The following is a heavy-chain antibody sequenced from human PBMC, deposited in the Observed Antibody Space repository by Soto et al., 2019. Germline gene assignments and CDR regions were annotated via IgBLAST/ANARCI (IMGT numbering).Heavy chain of an antibody. V-gene: IGHV4-61*01. D-gene: IGHD1-1*01. CDR1: GGSVSSGSYY. Sequence: SETLSLTCTVSGGSVSSGSYYWSWIRQPPGKGLEWIGYIYYSGSTNYNPSLKSRVTISVDTSKNQFSLKLASVTAADTASYHCARLRVGATGRTDSDYWGPGTLVTVSS. J-gene: IGHJ4*02. CDR3: ARLRVGATGRTDSDY. CDR2: IYYSGST.